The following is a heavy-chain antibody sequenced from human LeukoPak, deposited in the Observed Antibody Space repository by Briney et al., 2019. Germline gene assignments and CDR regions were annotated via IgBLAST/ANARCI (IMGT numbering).Heavy chain of an antibody. Sequence: PSETLSLTCAVYGGSFSGYYWSWIRQPPGKGLEWIGEINHSGSTNYNPSLKSRVTISVDTSKNQFSLKLSSVTAADTAVYYCARGYGSGSYIDYWGQGTLVTVSP. D-gene: IGHD3-10*01. CDR2: INHSGST. J-gene: IGHJ4*02. CDR1: GGSFSGYY. CDR3: ARGYGSGSYIDY. V-gene: IGHV4-34*01.